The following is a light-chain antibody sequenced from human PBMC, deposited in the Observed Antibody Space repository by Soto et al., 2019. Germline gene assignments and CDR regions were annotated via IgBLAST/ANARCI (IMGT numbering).Light chain of an antibody. CDR1: NSDVGGYNF. J-gene: IGLJ1*01. CDR2: EVT. CDR3: CSYTNTNTLV. Sequence: QSVLTQPASVSGSPGQSITISCTGTNSDVGGYNFVSWYQQHPVKAPKVLIYEVTNRPSGVSDRFSGSKSGNTASLTISGLQAEDEADYYCCSYTNTNTLVFGTGTKVTVL. V-gene: IGLV2-14*01.